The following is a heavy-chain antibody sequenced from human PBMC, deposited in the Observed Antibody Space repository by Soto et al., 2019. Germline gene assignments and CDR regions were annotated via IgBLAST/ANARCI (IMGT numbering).Heavy chain of an antibody. J-gene: IGHJ6*02. V-gene: IGHV3-43*01. CDR1: GFTFDDYT. Sequence: GGSLRLSCAASGFTFDDYTMHWVRQVPGKGLEWVSLISWDGGSTYYADSVKGRFTISRDNSKNSLYLQMNSLRTEDTALYYCAKDQTYNYYYGMDVWGQGTTVTVSS. CDR3: AKDQTYNYYYGMDV. CDR2: ISWDGGST.